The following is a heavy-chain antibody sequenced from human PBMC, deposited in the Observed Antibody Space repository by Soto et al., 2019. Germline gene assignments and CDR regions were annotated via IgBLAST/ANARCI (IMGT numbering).Heavy chain of an antibody. CDR1: GFTFSNAW. CDR3: AEEIIDIVVVVAGSASSFDY. D-gene: IGHD2-15*01. J-gene: IGHJ4*02. V-gene: IGHV3-15*01. Sequence: EVQLVESGGGLVKPGGSLRLSCAASGFTFSNAWMSWVRQAPGKGLEWVGRIKSKTDGGSTDYAATVKSRFTISRDDSITTLYQKMNSMKTEETAVYKCAEEIIDIVVVVAGSASSFDYWGQGTLVTVSS. CDR2: IKSKTDGGST.